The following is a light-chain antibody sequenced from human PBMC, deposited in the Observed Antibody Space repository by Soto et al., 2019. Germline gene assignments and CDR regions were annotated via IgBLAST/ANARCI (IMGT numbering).Light chain of an antibody. CDR1: QSVSSSY. CDR2: GAS. Sequence: EIVLTQSPGTLSLSPGERATLSCRASQSVSSSYLAWYQQKPGQAPRLLISGASSRATGIPDRFSGGGSGTDFTRTISGLEPEDFAVYFCQQYGSSPGTFGQGTKVEIK. CDR3: QQYGSSPGT. J-gene: IGKJ1*01. V-gene: IGKV3-20*01.